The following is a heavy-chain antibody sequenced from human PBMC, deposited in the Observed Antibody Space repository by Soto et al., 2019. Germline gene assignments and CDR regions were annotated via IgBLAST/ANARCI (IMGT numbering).Heavy chain of an antibody. D-gene: IGHD3-3*01. CDR1: GGSISSSSYY. J-gene: IGHJ6*03. V-gene: IGHV4-39*01. CDR3: ARHPPGRDFWSGYYSAGYYYYMDV. CDR2: IYYSGST. Sequence: PSETLSLTCTVSGGSISSSSYYWGWIRQPPGKGLEWIGSIYYSGSTYYNQSLKSRVTKSVDTSKNQFSMKMSSVTAADTAVYYFARHPPGRDFWSGYYSAGYYYYMDVWGKGTTVTVSS.